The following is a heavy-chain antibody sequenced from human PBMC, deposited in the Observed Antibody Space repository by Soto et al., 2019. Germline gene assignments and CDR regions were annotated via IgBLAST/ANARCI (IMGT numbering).Heavy chain of an antibody. D-gene: IGHD1-1*01. V-gene: IGHV1-18*01. CDR2: ISAHNGNT. J-gene: IGHJ4*02. CDR3: ARGRYGDY. Sequence: QVHLVQSGAEVKKPGASVKVSCEASGYTFTSYGITWVRQAPGQGLEWMGWISAHNGNTDYAQKRQGRVIVTRHTSTSTAYMELRSLRSDDTAVYYCARGRYGDYWGQGALVTVSS. CDR1: GYTFTSYG.